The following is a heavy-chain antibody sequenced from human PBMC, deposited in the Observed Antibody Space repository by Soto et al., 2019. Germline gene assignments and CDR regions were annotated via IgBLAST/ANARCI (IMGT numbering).Heavy chain of an antibody. Sequence: QVQLQQWGAGLLKPSETLSLTCAVYGGSFSGYYWSWIRQPPGKGLEWIGEINHSGSTNYNPSLNCRVTISVDASKNRFSLTLSAVTAADAAVYYWARPVLGELSFRCYYFDYWGQGTLVTVSS. CDR1: GGSFSGYY. J-gene: IGHJ4*02. CDR2: INHSGST. CDR3: ARPVLGELSFRCYYFDY. V-gene: IGHV4-34*01. D-gene: IGHD3-16*02.